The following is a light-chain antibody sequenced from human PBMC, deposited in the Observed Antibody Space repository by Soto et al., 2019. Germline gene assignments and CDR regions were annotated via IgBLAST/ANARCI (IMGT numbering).Light chain of an antibody. Sequence: EIVLTQSPGTLSLSPGERATLSCRGSQSVSSNYLAWYQHKPGQAPRLLIYGASSGATGIPDRFSGSGSGTDFTLTISRLEPEDFAVYYCQQYGTSPWTFGQGTKVEIK. CDR1: QSVSSNY. CDR3: QQYGTSPWT. J-gene: IGKJ1*01. CDR2: GAS. V-gene: IGKV3-20*01.